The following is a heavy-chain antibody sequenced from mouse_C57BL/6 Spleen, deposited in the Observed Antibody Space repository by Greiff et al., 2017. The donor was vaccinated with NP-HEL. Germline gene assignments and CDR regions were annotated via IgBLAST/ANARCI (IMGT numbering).Heavy chain of an antibody. CDR2: ISSGSSTI. V-gene: IGHV5-17*01. CDR1: GFTFSDYG. CDR3: ARSYYYGSSYAMDY. D-gene: IGHD1-1*01. Sequence: EVQLVESGGGLVKPGGSLKLSCAASGFTFSDYGMHWVRQAPEKGLEWVAYISSGSSTIYYADTVKGRFTISRDNAKNTRFLQITSLRSEDTAMYYCARSYYYGSSYAMDYWGQGTSVTVSS. J-gene: IGHJ4*01.